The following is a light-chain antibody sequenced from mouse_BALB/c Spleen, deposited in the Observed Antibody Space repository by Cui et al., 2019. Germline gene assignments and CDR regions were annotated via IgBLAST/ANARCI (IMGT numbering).Light chain of an antibody. CDR1: SSVSSSY. CDR3: QQWSGYPFT. V-gene: IGKV4-58*01. CDR2: RTS. J-gene: IGKJ4*01. Sequence: ENVLTQSPAIMAASLGQKVTMTCSASSSVSSSYLHWYQWKSGASPKPLIHRTSNLASGVPARFSGSGSGTSYSLTISSVEAEDDATYYCQQWSGYPFTFGSGTKLEIK.